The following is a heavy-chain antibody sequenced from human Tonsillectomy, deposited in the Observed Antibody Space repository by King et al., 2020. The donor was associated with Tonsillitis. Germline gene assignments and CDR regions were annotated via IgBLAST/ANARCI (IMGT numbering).Heavy chain of an antibody. J-gene: IGHJ4*02. Sequence: QLQLQESGPGLVKPSETLSLTCTVSGGSISTTSYYWGWIRQPPGKGLEYIGLIYYTGITYYNPSLKGRVSMSVDTSKNQFSLKLSSVTAADTAVYYCARHLAGSGNIYWGQGTLVTVSS. CDR2: IYYTGIT. CDR3: ARHLAGSGNIY. V-gene: IGHV4-39*07. CDR1: GGSISTTSYY. D-gene: IGHD3-10*01.